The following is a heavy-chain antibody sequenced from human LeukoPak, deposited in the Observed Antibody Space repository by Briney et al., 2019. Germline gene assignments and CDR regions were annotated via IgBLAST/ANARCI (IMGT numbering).Heavy chain of an antibody. CDR1: GFTFSSYS. CDR2: ISSSSSTI. J-gene: IGHJ3*02. CDR3: ARDGGYCSSTSCYAGAFDI. D-gene: IGHD2-2*01. Sequence: GGSLRLSCAASGFTFSSYSMNWVRQAPGKGLEWVSYISSSSSTIYYAGSVKGRFTISRDNAKNSLYLQMNSLRDEDTAVYYCARDGGYCSSTSCYAGAFDIWGQGTMVTVSS. V-gene: IGHV3-48*02.